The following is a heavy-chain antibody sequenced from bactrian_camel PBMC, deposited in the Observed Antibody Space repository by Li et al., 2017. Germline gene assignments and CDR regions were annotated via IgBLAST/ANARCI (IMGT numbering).Heavy chain of an antibody. J-gene: IGHJ4*01. CDR2: ISNDEAYV. CDR1: GITFNGYW. D-gene: IGHD2*01. Sequence: VQLVESGGGLVSPGGSLRLSCASSGITFNGYWMYWVRQAPKSGLEWMASISNDEAYVDYADSVKGRFTISRDSTKNTLSLQLNSLKTDDTAMYYCVKGLEVTDWGQGTQVTVS. V-gene: IGHV3S19*01. CDR3: VKGLEVTD.